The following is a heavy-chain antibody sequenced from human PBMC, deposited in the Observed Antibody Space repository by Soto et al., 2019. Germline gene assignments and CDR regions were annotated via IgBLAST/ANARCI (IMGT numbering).Heavy chain of an antibody. CDR2: IYYSGST. Sequence: SETLSLTCTVSGGSISSYYWSWIRQPPGKGLEWIGYIYYSGSTNYNPSLKSRVTISVDTSKNQFSLKLSSVTAADTAVYYCAREGRRRSRIRMNNNYYGMDVWGQGTTVTVS. D-gene: IGHD1-20*01. CDR1: GGSISSYY. CDR3: AREGRRRSRIRMNNNYYGMDV. V-gene: IGHV4-59*01. J-gene: IGHJ6*02.